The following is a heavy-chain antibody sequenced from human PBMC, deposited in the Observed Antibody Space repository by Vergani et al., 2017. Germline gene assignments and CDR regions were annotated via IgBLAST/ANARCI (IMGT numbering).Heavy chain of an antibody. D-gene: IGHD6-13*01. J-gene: IGHJ1*01. CDR1: GFTFTSSA. V-gene: IGHV1-58*02. CDR3: AGVMGKRGRSSSGYPAEYFQH. CDR2: IVDGSGNT. Sequence: QMQLVQSGPEVKKPGTSVKVSCKASGFTFTSSAMQWVRQARGQRLEWIGWIVDGSGNTNYAQKFQERVTITRDMSTSTAYMELSRLRSDDTAVYYCAGVMGKRGRSSSGYPAEYFQHWGQGTLVTVSS.